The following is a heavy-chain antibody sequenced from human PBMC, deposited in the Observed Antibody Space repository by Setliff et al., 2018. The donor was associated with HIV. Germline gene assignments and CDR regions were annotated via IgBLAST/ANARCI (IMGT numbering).Heavy chain of an antibody. CDR2: IYSDGNT. V-gene: IGHV3-66*02. J-gene: IGHJ6*03. Sequence: GSLRLSCTASGFTVYSYYMSWVRQAPGKGLEWVSVIYSDGNTYYADSVKGRFTVSRDNSKNTLHLQMNSLRGEDTAVYYCVRNGNYYYYMDVWGKGTTVTVSS. CDR1: GFTVYSYY. CDR3: VRNGNYYYYMDV.